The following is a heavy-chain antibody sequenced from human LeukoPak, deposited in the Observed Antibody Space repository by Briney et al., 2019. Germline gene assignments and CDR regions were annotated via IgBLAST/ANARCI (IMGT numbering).Heavy chain of an antibody. CDR2: ISYDGSNK. V-gene: IGHV3-30*18. J-gene: IGHJ4*02. Sequence: GGSLRLSCAASGFTFSSYGMHWVRQAPGKGLEWVAVISYDGSNKYYADSVKGRFTISRDNSKNTLYLHMNTLRAEDTALYYCAKDRGDYNDYYFDYWGQGTLVTVSS. CDR1: GFTFSSYG. CDR3: AKDRGDYNDYYFDY. D-gene: IGHD5-24*01.